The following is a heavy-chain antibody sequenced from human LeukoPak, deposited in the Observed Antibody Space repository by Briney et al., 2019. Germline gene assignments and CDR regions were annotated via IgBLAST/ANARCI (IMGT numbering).Heavy chain of an antibody. J-gene: IGHJ4*02. CDR2: ISAYNGNT. Sequence: ASVKVSCKASGYTFTSYGISWVRQAPGQGLEWMGWISAYNGNTNYAQKLQGRVTMTTDTSTSTAYMELRSLRSDDTAVNYCAREFGYISSSDFDYWGQGTLVTVSS. CDR1: GYTFTSYG. V-gene: IGHV1-18*01. D-gene: IGHD6-6*01. CDR3: AREFGYISSSDFDY.